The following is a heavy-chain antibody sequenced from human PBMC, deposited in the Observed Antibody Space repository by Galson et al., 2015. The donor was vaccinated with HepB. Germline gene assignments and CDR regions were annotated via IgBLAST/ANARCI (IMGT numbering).Heavy chain of an antibody. CDR2: ISPYNGKT. J-gene: IGHJ6*02. CDR3: TRPGYGSSWFLDYSHGMDI. CDR1: GYSFSNYG. Sequence: SVKVSCKASGYSFSNYGISWVRQAPGQGLEWMGRISPYNGKTDYAQNFQGRVTMTTDTSTTTAYMELRSLRSDDTAVYYCTRPGYGSSWFLDYSHGMDIWGQGTTVIVS. D-gene: IGHD6-13*01. V-gene: IGHV1-18*01.